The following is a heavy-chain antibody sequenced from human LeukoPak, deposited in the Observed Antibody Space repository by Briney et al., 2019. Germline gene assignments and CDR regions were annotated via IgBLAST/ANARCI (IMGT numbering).Heavy chain of an antibody. CDR2: IIPIFGTA. CDR3: ARGAFYYYGMDV. Sequence: GASVKVSCKASEGTFSSYAISWVRQAPGQGLEWMGGIIPIFGTANYAQKFQGRVTITADESTSTAYMELSSLRSEDTAVYYCARGAFYYYGMDVWGQGTTVTVSS. CDR1: EGTFSSYA. J-gene: IGHJ6*02. V-gene: IGHV1-69*13. D-gene: IGHD3-3*02.